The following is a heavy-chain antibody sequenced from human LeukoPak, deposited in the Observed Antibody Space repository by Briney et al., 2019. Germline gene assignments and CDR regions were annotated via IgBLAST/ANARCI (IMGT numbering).Heavy chain of an antibody. CDR3: AKDRGIVVVVAANY. CDR2: ISGSGGST. J-gene: IGHJ4*02. CDR1: GFTFSSYA. V-gene: IGHV3-23*01. D-gene: IGHD2-15*01. Sequence: GGSLRLSCAASGFTFSSYAMSWVRQAPGKGLEWVSAISGSGGSTYYADSVKGRFTISRDNSKNTLYLRMNSLRAEDTAVYYCAKDRGIVVVVAANYWGQGTLVTVSS.